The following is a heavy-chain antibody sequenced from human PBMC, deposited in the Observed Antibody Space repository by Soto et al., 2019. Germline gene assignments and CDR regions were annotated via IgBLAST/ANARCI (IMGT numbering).Heavy chain of an antibody. Sequence: LSCATSGFTFSSYPIHWVRQAPGKGPVWVSRITEDGSGTTYADSVKGRFTVTRDNAKNTMHLQMSGLGAEDTAVYHCVRGTNGWRGMDYWGQGTLVTVSS. CDR3: VRGTNGWRGMDY. V-gene: IGHV3-74*01. J-gene: IGHJ4*02. CDR2: ITEDGSGT. CDR1: GFTFSSYP. D-gene: IGHD2-8*01.